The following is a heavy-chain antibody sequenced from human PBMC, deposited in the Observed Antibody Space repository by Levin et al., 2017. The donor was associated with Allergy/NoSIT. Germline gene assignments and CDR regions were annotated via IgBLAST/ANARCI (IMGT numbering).Heavy chain of an antibody. J-gene: IGHJ4*02. CDR3: ARGSRLPPFDY. CDR2: ISSSSSYT. CDR1: GFTFSDYY. Sequence: PGGSLRLSCAASGFTFSDYYMSWIRQAPGKGLEWVSYISSSSSYTNYADSVKGRFTISRDNAKNSLYLQMNSLRAEDTAVYYCARGSRLPPFDYWGQGTLVTVSS. V-gene: IGHV3-11*05. D-gene: IGHD5-12*01.